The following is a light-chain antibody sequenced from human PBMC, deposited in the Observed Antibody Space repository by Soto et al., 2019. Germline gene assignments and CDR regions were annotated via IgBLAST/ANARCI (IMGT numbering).Light chain of an antibody. CDR1: QYISSW. V-gene: IGKV1-5*03. CDR2: KAS. Sequence: DIQMTQSPSTLSASVGDRVTITCRASQYISSWLAWYQQKPGKAPKLLIYKASSLESGAPSRFSGSGSGTEFTLTISSLQPDDFATDDCQQYNSQRTFGQGTKVEIK. CDR3: QQYNSQRT. J-gene: IGKJ1*01.